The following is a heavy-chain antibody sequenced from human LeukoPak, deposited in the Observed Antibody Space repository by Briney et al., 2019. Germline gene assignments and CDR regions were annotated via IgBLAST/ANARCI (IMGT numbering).Heavy chain of an antibody. V-gene: IGHV1-8*01. CDR1: GCTFTNYD. Sequence: GASVKVSCKASGCTFTNYDINWVRRASGQGLEWMGWMNPNSANTGYAQKFQGRVTMTRNTSISTAYMELSSLTSEDTAVYYCARWNGGAESSWYFDLWGRGSLVTVSS. D-gene: IGHD3-22*01. CDR2: MNPNSANT. CDR3: ARWNGGAESSWYFDL. J-gene: IGHJ2*01.